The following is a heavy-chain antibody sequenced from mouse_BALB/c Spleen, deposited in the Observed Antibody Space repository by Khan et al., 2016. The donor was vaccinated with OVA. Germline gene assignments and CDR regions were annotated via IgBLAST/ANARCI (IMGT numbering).Heavy chain of an antibody. CDR1: GYSFTAYY. CDR3: ARGYDFLAY. D-gene: IGHD2-14*01. J-gene: IGHJ3*01. CDR2: ITPNTDNT. Sequence: EVQLQQSGPDLVKTGASVKISCKASGYSFTAYYMNWVKLSHGKSLECIGRITPNTDNTNYNQKFKGKAILTVDTSSSTAYMELRRLTSEDSACYCCARGYDFLAYWGQGTLVTVSA. V-gene: IGHV1-26*01.